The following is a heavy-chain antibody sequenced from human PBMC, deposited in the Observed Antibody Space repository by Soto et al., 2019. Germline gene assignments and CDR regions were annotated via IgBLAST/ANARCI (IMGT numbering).Heavy chain of an antibody. Sequence: SETLSLTCTVSGGSLRGYSWSWIRQSPGKGLEWIGYVYSGGGTNYSPSFMGRVTISVDTTDNQFSLKLNSVTAADTAVYYCARGGGSPYHNHEFDFWGHGTLVTVSS. CDR1: GGSLRGYS. D-gene: IGHD6-13*01. V-gene: IGHV4-59*01. CDR2: VYSGGGT. CDR3: ARGGGSPYHNHEFDF. J-gene: IGHJ4*01.